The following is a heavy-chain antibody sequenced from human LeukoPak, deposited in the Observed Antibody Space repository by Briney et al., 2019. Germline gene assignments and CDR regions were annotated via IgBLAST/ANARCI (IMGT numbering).Heavy chain of an antibody. CDR3: VRGAYSSSWLNFDY. Sequence: GGSLRLSCEASGFTFSSSWMSWVRQAPGKGLEWVALIPYDGSNKYYADSVKGRFTVSRDNSKNTLYLQMNSLRAEDTAVYYCVRGAYSSSWLNFDYWGQGTLVTVSS. V-gene: IGHV3-30*03. CDR2: IPYDGSNK. CDR1: GFTFSSSW. J-gene: IGHJ4*02. D-gene: IGHD6-13*01.